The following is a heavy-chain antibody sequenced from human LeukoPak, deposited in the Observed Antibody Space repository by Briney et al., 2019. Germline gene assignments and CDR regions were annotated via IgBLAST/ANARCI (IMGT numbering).Heavy chain of an antibody. J-gene: IGHJ6*03. CDR3: ATSSPLYYDFWSGYSYYYYMDV. V-gene: IGHV1-8*01. CDR1: GYTFTSYD. D-gene: IGHD3-3*01. Sequence: GASVKVSCKASGYTFTSYDINWVRQATGQGLEWMGWMNPNSGNTGYAQKFQGRVTMTRNTSISTAYMELSSLRSEDTAVYYCATSSPLYYDFWSGYSYYYYMDVWGKGTTVTVS. CDR2: MNPNSGNT.